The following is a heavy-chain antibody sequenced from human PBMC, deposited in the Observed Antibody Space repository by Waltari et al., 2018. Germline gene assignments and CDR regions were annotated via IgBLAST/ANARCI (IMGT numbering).Heavy chain of an antibody. V-gene: IGHV1-2*02. CDR2: INPNSGGT. J-gene: IGHJ4*02. D-gene: IGHD5-12*01. Sequence: QVHLVQSGAEVKKPWAPVQVSFKAHAYTFHANFIYLVRQAPGQGLEWMGWINPNSGGTNYAQNFQGRVTMTRDTSISTAYLELSNLRSDDTAVFYCARDKETVATTPIYYFDYWGQGTLVTVSS. CDR1: AYTFHANF. CDR3: ARDKETVATTPIYYFDY.